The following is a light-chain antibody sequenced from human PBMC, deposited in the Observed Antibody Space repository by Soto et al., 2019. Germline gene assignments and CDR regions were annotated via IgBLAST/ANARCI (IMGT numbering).Light chain of an antibody. CDR3: FSYAGSYTLV. CDR2: DVT. CDR1: SSDVGAYNW. Sequence: QSVLTQPRSVSGSPGQSVTISCAGTSSDVGAYNWVSWYQQHPGKVPKLIIYDVTRRPSGVPDRFSGSKSGNTASLTISGLQADDEADYYCFSYAGSYTLVFGGGTKVTVL. V-gene: IGLV2-11*01. J-gene: IGLJ3*02.